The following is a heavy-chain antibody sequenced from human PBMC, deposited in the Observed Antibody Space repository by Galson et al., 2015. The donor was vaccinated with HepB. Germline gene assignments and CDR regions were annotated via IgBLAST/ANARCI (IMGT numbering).Heavy chain of an antibody. CDR2: IYSGGST. Sequence: SLRLSCAASGFTVSSNYMSWIRQAPGKGLEWVSVIYSGGSTYYADSVKGRFTISRDNSKNTLYLQMNSLRAEDTAVYYCARSEAVAGGRYGMDVWGQGTTVTVSS. CDR1: GFTVSSNY. J-gene: IGHJ6*02. V-gene: IGHV3-53*01. CDR3: ARSEAVAGGRYGMDV. D-gene: IGHD6-19*01.